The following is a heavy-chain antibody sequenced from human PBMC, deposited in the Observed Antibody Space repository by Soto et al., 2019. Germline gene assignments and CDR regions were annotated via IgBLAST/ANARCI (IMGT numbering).Heavy chain of an antibody. CDR3: KSVGLDAFDI. CDR1: GYTFTTYY. D-gene: IGHD6-25*01. J-gene: IGHJ3*02. CDR2: INPSGGSS. V-gene: IGHV1-46*01. Sequence: QVQLVQSGAEVKKPGASVKVSCKASGYTFTTYYMHWVRQAPGQGLEWMGIINPSGGSSNYAQKCQGRLTTTRDTSTSTVYMELSSLRSDDTAVYYCKSVGLDAFDIWGQETKVTVSS.